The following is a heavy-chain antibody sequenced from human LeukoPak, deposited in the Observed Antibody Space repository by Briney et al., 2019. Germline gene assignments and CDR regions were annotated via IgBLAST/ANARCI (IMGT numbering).Heavy chain of an antibody. V-gene: IGHV3-21*01. D-gene: IGHD3-22*01. CDR3: AREYYDNSGGEDAFDI. CDR2: ISSSSSYI. Sequence: PGGSLRLSCAASGFSFSTYTMNWVRQAPGKGLEWVSSISSSSSYIYYADSVKGRFTISRDNAKNSLYLQMNSLRAEDTAVYYCAREYYDNSGGEDAFDIWGPGTMVTVSS. CDR1: GFSFSTYT. J-gene: IGHJ3*02.